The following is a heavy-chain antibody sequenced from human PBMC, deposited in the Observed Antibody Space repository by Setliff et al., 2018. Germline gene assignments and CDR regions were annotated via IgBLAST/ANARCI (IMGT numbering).Heavy chain of an antibody. Sequence: GESLKISCVVSGFSFSRHWMSWVRQAPGKGLEWVADIKQDGSTKYYLDSVKGRFTISRDNAKRSLYLQMNSLRADDTGVYYCVRDDADNYDAFDNWGQGTLVT. V-gene: IGHV3-7*01. CDR1: GFSFSRHW. CDR3: VRDDADNYDAFDN. CDR2: IKQDGSTK. D-gene: IGHD3-22*01. J-gene: IGHJ3*02.